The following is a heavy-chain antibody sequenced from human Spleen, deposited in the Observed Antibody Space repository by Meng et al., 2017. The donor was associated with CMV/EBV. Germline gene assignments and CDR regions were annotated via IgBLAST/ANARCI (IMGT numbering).Heavy chain of an antibody. CDR1: GGSITSSSYF. D-gene: IGHD3-3*01. CDR2: LSYGGSI. CDR3: AKIFPSDYYRYSMDV. J-gene: IGHJ6*02. Sequence: SETLSLTCTVTGGSITSSSYFWDWIRQSPGKGLEWIGSLSYGGSIYYNSSLKSRVTISVDMSRNQLTLRLTSVTAADTAVYYCAKIFPSDYYRYSMDVWGQGTTVTVSS. V-gene: IGHV4-39*06.